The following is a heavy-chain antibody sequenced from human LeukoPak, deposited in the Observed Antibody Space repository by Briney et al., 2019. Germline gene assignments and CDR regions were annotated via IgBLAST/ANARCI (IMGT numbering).Heavy chain of an antibody. Sequence: ASVKVSCKASGYTLTSYGLSWVRQAPGQGLEWMGWTSAYNDKTHYAQKLQGRVTMTTDTSTSTAYMELRSLRSDDTAVYYCAIHQLVRYYYYGMDVWGQGTTVTVCS. D-gene: IGHD6-13*01. CDR2: TSAYNDKT. CDR1: GYTLTSYG. V-gene: IGHV1-18*01. CDR3: AIHQLVRYYYYGMDV. J-gene: IGHJ6*02.